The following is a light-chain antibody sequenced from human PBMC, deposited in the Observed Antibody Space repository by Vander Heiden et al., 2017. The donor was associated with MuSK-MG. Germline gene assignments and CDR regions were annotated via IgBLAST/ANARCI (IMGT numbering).Light chain of an antibody. V-gene: IGKV3-20*01. CDR1: QSVSSSY. CDR2: GAS. Sequence: IVMTQSPGTLSLSPGERATLSCRASQSVSSSYLAWYQQKPGQAPRHLSYGASSRATGIPDRRTARGSGTDFTLSSSRLGPEDVAVYYCQLYATSPSTFGQGTKVEIK. J-gene: IGKJ1*01. CDR3: QLYATSPST.